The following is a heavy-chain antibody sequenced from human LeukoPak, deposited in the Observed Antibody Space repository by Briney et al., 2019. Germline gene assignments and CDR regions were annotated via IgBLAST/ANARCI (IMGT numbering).Heavy chain of an antibody. CDR1: GFTFSSYA. CDR3: AKTYRDDNRIDY. V-gene: IGHV3-23*01. Sequence: GGSLRLSRAASGFTFSSYAMSWVRQAPGKGLEWVSAISGSGGSTYYADSVKGRITISRDNSKNTLYLQMNSLGAEDTAVYYCAKTYRDDNRIDYWGQGTLVTVSS. CDR2: ISGSGGST. J-gene: IGHJ4*02. D-gene: IGHD1-1*01.